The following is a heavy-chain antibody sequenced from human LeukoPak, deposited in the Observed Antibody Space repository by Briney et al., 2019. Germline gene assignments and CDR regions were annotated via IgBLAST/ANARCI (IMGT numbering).Heavy chain of an antibody. CDR3: ARKRGRGRDSPWFDY. Sequence: GGSLRLSRAASGFIVSGDFMSWVRQAPGKGLEWVSVIYSDGSTYYADSVKGRFTISRDNSENTLDLQMTGLRAEDTAVYYCARKRGRGRDSPWFDYWGQGTLVTVSS. CDR2: IYSDGST. CDR1: GFIVSGDF. D-gene: IGHD1-26*01. V-gene: IGHV3-53*01. J-gene: IGHJ4*02.